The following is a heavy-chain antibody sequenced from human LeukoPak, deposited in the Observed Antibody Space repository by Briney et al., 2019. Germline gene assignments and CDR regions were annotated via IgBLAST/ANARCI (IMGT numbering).Heavy chain of an antibody. D-gene: IGHD2-2*02. Sequence: ASVKVSCKASGYTFTGYYMHWVRQAPGQGLEWMGWINPNSGGKNYAQKFQGRVTMTRDTSISTAYMELSRLRSDDTAVYYCAREGDLYCSSTSCYNNYYYYGMDVWGQGTTVTVSS. CDR2: INPNSGGK. CDR3: AREGDLYCSSTSCYNNYYYYGMDV. CDR1: GYTFTGYY. J-gene: IGHJ6*02. V-gene: IGHV1-2*02.